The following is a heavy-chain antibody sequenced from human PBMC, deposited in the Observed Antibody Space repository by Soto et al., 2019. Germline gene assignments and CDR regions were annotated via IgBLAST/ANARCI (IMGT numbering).Heavy chain of an antibody. D-gene: IGHD3-3*01. V-gene: IGHV1-58*01. J-gene: IGHJ6*02. CDR2: IVVGSGNT. CDR1: GFTFTSSA. CDR3: AAGGYGDFWSGYQQLNYYGMDV. Sequence: ASVKFSCKASGFTFTSSAVQWVRQARGQRLEWIGWIVVGSGNTNYAQKFQERVTITRDMSTSTAYMELSSLRSEDTAVYYCAAGGYGDFWSGYQQLNYYGMDVWGQGTTVTVSS.